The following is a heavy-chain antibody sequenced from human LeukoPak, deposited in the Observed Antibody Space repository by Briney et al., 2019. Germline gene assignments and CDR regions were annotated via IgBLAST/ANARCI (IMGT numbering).Heavy chain of an antibody. CDR1: GYTFTSYY. J-gene: IGHJ5*02. D-gene: IGHD2-2*01. V-gene: IGHV1-2*02. CDR3: ARSLAYCSSTSCRKFDP. CDR2: INPNSGGT. Sequence: ASVKVSCKASGYTFTSYYMHWVRQAPGQGLEWMGWINPNSGGTNYAQKFQGRVTMTRDTSISTAYMELSRLRSDDTAVYYCARSLAYCSSTSCRKFDPWGQGTLVTVSS.